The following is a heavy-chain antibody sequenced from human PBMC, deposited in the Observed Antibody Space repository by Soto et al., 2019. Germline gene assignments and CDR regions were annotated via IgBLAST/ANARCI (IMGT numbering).Heavy chain of an antibody. Sequence: PGGSLRLSCAASGFTFSSYAMSWVRQAPGKGLEWVSIITWAGGSTYYADSVKGRFTISRDNSKNSLYLQMNSLRTEDTALYYCAKDKARYCSGGSCYDRAFDIWGQGTMVTVSS. D-gene: IGHD2-15*01. V-gene: IGHV3-43*02. CDR2: ITWAGGST. J-gene: IGHJ3*02. CDR1: GFTFSSYA. CDR3: AKDKARYCSGGSCYDRAFDI.